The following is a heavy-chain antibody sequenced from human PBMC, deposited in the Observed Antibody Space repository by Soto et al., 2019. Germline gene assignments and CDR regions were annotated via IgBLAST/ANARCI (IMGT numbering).Heavy chain of an antibody. V-gene: IGHV4-39*02. D-gene: IGHD1-26*01. J-gene: IGHJ6*02. CDR1: GGSISSSSYY. CDR2: IYYSGST. CDR3: AREGIEWELLGYYYYYGMDV. Sequence: SETLSLTCTVSGGSISSSSYYWGWLRQPPGKGLEWIGSIYYSGSTYYNPSLKSRVTISVDTSKNQFSLKLSSVTAADTAVYYCAREGIEWELLGYYYYYGMDVWGQGTTVTVSS.